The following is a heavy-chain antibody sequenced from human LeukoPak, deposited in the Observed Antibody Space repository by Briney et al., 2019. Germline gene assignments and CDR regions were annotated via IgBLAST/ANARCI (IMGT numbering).Heavy chain of an antibody. D-gene: IGHD1-26*01. J-gene: IGHJ4*02. CDR1: GFTFSSYS. V-gene: IGHV3-23*01. CDR2: ISGTGGST. CDR3: AKDVGELGPFDY. Sequence: GGSLGLSCAASGFTFSSYSMNWVRQAPGKGLEWVSGISGTGGSTYYADSVKGRFTVSRDNSKNTLFLQMNSLRAEDTAVYFCAKDVGELGPFDYWGQGALVTVSS.